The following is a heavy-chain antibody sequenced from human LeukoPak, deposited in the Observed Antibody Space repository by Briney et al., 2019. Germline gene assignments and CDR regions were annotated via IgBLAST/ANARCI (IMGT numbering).Heavy chain of an antibody. CDR1: GGSITSYY. V-gene: IGHV4-59*01. J-gene: IGHJ2*01. CDR2: IYYSGST. CDR3: ARSYYYGSGSYYNPYWYFDL. Sequence: SETLSLTCTVSGGSITSYYWSWIRQPPGKGLEWIGYIYYSGSTNYNPSLKSRVTISVDTSKNQFSLKLSSVTAADTAVYYCARSYYYGSGSYYNPYWYFDLWGRGTLVTVSS. D-gene: IGHD3-10*01.